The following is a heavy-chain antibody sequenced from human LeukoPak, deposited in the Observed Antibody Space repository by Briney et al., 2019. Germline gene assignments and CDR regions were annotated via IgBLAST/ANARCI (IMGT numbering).Heavy chain of an antibody. D-gene: IGHD2-15*01. CDR3: APWPKGYCSGGSCYTDY. J-gene: IGHJ4*02. Sequence: SETLSLTCTVSADSISTSNYYWGWIRQPPGKGLEWIGSVYYTGRTYDNPSLKSRVTISVDKSKNQFSLKLSSVTAADTAVYYCAPWPKGYCSGGSCYTDYWGQGTLVTVSS. CDR1: ADSISTSNYY. CDR2: VYYTGRT. V-gene: IGHV4-39*07.